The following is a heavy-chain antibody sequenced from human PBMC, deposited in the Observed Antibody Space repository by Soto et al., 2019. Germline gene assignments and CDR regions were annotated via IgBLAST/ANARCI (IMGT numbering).Heavy chain of an antibody. CDR3: ARFLSPRPPTMVRETNWFDP. V-gene: IGHV1-18*01. Sequence: ASVKVSCKASGYTFTSYGISWVRQAPGQGLEWMGWISAYNGNTNYAQKLQGRVTMTTDTTTSTAYMELRSLRSDDTAMYYCARFLSPRPPTMVRETNWFDPWGQGTLVTVSS. CDR2: ISAYNGNT. J-gene: IGHJ5*02. CDR1: GYTFTSYG. D-gene: IGHD3-10*01.